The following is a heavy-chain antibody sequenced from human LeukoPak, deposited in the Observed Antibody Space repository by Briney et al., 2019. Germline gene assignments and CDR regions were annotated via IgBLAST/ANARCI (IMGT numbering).Heavy chain of an antibody. V-gene: IGHV3-49*04. J-gene: IGHJ6*02. D-gene: IGHD5-18*01. CDR1: GFTFGDHA. Sequence: GRSLRLSCTASGFTFGDHAMSWVRQAPGKGLEWVGFIRSKAYGGTTEYAASVKGRFTISRDDSKSIAYLQMNSLKTEDTAVYYCTRGPIQLWLNYGMDVWGQGTTVIVSS. CDR2: IRSKAYGGTT. CDR3: TRGPIQLWLNYGMDV.